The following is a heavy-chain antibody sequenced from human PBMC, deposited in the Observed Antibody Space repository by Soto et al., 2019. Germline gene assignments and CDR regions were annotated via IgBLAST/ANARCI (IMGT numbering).Heavy chain of an antibody. CDR2: IYSTGST. Sequence: NPSETLSLTCTVSGGSISSYYWSWIRQPPGKGLEWIGYIYSTGSTNYNPSLKSRVTISVDTSKNQFSLKLSSVSAADTAVYYCARDSSGVKYWGQGTLVTVSS. CDR3: ARDSSGVKY. J-gene: IGHJ4*02. CDR1: GGSISSYY. V-gene: IGHV4-59*01. D-gene: IGHD6-19*01.